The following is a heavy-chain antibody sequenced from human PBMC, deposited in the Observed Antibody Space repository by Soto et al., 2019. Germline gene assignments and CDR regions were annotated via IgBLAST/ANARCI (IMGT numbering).Heavy chain of an antibody. V-gene: IGHV1-2*02. Sequence: ASVKVSCKASGYTFTGYYVHWVRQAPGQGPEWMGWISPKTGGTNLAQNFQGRVTMTRDTSFSTASMELSGLTSDDTAVYYCAREASSIAGTKNAFDVWGQGTMVTVSS. CDR2: ISPKTGGT. J-gene: IGHJ3*01. CDR3: AREASSIAGTKNAFDV. CDR1: GYTFTGYY. D-gene: IGHD1-1*01.